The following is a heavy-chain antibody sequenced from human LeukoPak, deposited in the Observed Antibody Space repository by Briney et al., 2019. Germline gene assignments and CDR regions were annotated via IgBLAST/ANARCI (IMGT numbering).Heavy chain of an antibody. CDR3: ARDLGVDFSDYGDYRHPLHFDY. J-gene: IGHJ4*02. V-gene: IGHV1-69*13. CDR1: GGTFSSYA. D-gene: IGHD4-17*01. CDR2: IIPIFGTA. Sequence: GASVKVFCKASGGTFSSYAISWVRQAPGQGLEWMGGIIPIFGTANYAQKFQGRVTITADESTSTAYMELSSLRSEDTAVYYCARDLGVDFSDYGDYRHPLHFDYWGQGTLVTVSS.